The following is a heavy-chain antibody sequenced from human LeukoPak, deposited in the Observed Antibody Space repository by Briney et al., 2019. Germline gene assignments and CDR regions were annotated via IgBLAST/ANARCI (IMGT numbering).Heavy chain of an antibody. V-gene: IGHV4-39*01. CDR2: IYNSGST. CDR3: ASQPYYESSGYYFY. Sequence: SETLSLTCTVSGGSVSSNTYNWGWIRQPPGKGLEWIGSIYNSGSTFYNPSLKSRATISIDTSKNQFSLKLSSVAAADTAIYHCASQPYYESSGYYFYWGQGTLVTVSS. D-gene: IGHD3-22*01. J-gene: IGHJ4*02. CDR1: GGSVSSNTYN.